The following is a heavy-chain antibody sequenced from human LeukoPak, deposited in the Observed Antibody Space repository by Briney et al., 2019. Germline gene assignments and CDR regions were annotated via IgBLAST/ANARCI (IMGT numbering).Heavy chain of an antibody. D-gene: IGHD2-2*01. V-gene: IGHV3-23*01. CDR1: GFTFSSYG. CDR3: AKDRSASGYYFDY. J-gene: IGHJ4*02. CDR2: ISNSGGTT. Sequence: GRSLRLSCAASGFTFSSYGMHWVRQAPGKGLEWVSKISNSGGTTYYADSVKGRFTISRDNSKNTLYLQMNSLRAEDTAVYYCAKDRSASGYYFDYWGQGTLVTVSS.